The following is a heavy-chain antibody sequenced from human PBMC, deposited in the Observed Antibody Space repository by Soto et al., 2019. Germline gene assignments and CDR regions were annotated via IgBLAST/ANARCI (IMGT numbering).Heavy chain of an antibody. Sequence: GGSLSLSCAASGITFSKAWMNWVRQSPGKGLEWVGRIKSRSDGGTTDYAAPVKGRFTISRDDSKDTLWLQMNSLKTEDTAVYYCTTNFYSDHGMDVWGQGTTVTVSS. CDR2: IKSRSDGGTT. J-gene: IGHJ6*02. V-gene: IGHV3-15*01. D-gene: IGHD4-17*01. CDR1: GITFSKAW. CDR3: TTNFYSDHGMDV.